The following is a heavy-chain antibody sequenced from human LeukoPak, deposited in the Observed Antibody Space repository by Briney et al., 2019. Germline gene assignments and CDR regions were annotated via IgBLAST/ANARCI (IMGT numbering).Heavy chain of an antibody. J-gene: IGHJ4*02. CDR1: GYTFTSYY. CDR2: INPSGGST. CDR3: ARSHLRDFWSGYSFDY. V-gene: IGHV1-46*01. Sequence: ASVKVSCKASGYTFTSYYMHWVRQAPGQGLEWMGIINPSGGSTSYAQKFQGRVTMTRDTSTSTVYMELSSLRSEDTAVYYCARSHLRDFWSGYSFDYWGQGTLVTVSS. D-gene: IGHD3-3*01.